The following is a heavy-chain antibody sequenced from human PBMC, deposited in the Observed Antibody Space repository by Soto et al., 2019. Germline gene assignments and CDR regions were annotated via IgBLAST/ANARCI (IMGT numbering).Heavy chain of an antibody. V-gene: IGHV1-69*13. CDR3: ARPAFVTDYYYGMDV. J-gene: IGHJ6*02. Sequence: SVKVSCKASGGTFSSYAISWVRQAPGQGLEWMGGIIPIFGTANYAQKFQGRVTITADESTSTAYMELSSLRSEDTAVYYCARPAFVTDYYYGMDVWGQGTTVTVSS. CDR2: IIPIFGTA. CDR1: GGTFSSYA. D-gene: IGHD2-21*02.